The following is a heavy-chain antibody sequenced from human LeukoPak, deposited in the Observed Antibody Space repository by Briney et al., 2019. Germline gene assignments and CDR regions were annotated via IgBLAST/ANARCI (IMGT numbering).Heavy chain of an antibody. V-gene: IGHV3-30*18. CDR2: ISYDGSNK. CDR3: AKEMDYGSGSYSYGMDV. J-gene: IGHJ6*02. Sequence: GGSLRLSCAASGFTFSSYGMHWVRQAPGKGLEWVAVISYDGSNKCYADSVKGRFTISRDNSKNTLYLQMNSLRAEDTAVYYCAKEMDYGSGSYSYGMDVWGQGTTVTVSS. D-gene: IGHD3-10*01. CDR1: GFTFSSYG.